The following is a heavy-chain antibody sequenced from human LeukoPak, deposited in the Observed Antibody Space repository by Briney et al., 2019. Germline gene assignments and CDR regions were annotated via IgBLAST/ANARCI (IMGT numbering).Heavy chain of an antibody. D-gene: IGHD3-22*01. Sequence: SETLSLTCAVSGGSISSSNWWSWVRQPPGKGLEWIGEIYHSGSTNYNPSLKSRVTISVDKSKNQFPLKLSSVTAADTAVYYCASQPYDSSGYPHGYWGQGTLVTVSS. J-gene: IGHJ4*02. V-gene: IGHV4-4*02. CDR1: GGSISSSNW. CDR3: ASQPYDSSGYPHGY. CDR2: IYHSGST.